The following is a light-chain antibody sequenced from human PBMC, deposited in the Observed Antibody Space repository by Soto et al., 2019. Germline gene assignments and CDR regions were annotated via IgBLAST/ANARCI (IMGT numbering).Light chain of an antibody. CDR2: DAS. CDR1: QSISTY. J-gene: IGKJ4*01. Sequence: DIQMTQSPSALSASVGDRVTITFRASQSISTYLNWYQQKPGKAPKLLIHDASSLQSGVPSRFSGSGSGTDFTLTISSLQPEDFASYYCQQSYTTPLTFGGGTKVDIK. CDR3: QQSYTTPLT. V-gene: IGKV1-39*01.